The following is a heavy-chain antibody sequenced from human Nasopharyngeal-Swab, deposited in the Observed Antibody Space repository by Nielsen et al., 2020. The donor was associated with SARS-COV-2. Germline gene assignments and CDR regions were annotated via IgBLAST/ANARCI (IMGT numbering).Heavy chain of an antibody. CDR3: AREGNYYGSGSPLDY. J-gene: IGHJ4*02. Sequence: ALVKVSCKASGYTFTSYYMHWVRQAPGQGLEWMGIINPSGGSTSYAQKFQGRVTMTRDTSTSTVYMELSSLRSEDTAVYYCAREGNYYGSGSPLDYWGQGTLVTASS. D-gene: IGHD3-10*01. CDR1: GYTFTSYY. V-gene: IGHV1-46*01. CDR2: INPSGGST.